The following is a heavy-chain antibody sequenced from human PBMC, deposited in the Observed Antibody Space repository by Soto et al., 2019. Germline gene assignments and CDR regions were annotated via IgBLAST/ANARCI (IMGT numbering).Heavy chain of an antibody. V-gene: IGHV3-30*03. J-gene: IGHJ5*02. Sequence: QVQLVESGGGVVQPGRSLRLSCAASGFTFSSYGMHWVRQAPGKGLEWVAVISYDGSNKYYADSVKGRFTISRDNSKNTLYLQMNSLRAEDTAVYYCALPNYYDSSGYYTSPNWFDPGGQGTLVTVSS. CDR1: GFTFSSYG. CDR2: ISYDGSNK. D-gene: IGHD3-22*01. CDR3: ALPNYYDSSGYYTSPNWFDP.